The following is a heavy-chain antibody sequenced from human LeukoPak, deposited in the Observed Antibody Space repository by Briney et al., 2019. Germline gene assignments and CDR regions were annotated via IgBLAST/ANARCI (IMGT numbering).Heavy chain of an antibody. CDR2: GYHIGST. CDR3: ARLLTTHTYYDFWSGEGAFDI. J-gene: IGHJ3*02. D-gene: IGHD3-3*01. V-gene: IGHV4-38-2*02. Sequence: SETLSLTCTVSGYSISSGYYWGWIRQPPGKGLEWIGSGYHIGSTYFNPSLRSRVTISVDTSKNQFSLKLSSVTAADTAVYYCARLLTTHTYYDFWSGEGAFDIWGQGTMVTVSS. CDR1: GYSISSGYY.